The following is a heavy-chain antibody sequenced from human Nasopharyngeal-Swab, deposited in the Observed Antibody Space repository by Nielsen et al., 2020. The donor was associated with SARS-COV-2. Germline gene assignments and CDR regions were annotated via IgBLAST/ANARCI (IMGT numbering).Heavy chain of an antibody. V-gene: IGHV3-21*01. CDR2: ISSSSSYI. Sequence: GESLKISCAASGFTFSSYSMNWVRQAPGKGLEWVSSISSSSSYIYYADSVKGRFTISRDNAKNSLYLQMNSLRAEDTAVYYCARGSSSWYGTYYFDYWGQGTLVTVSS. CDR3: ARGSSSWYGTYYFDY. J-gene: IGHJ4*02. CDR1: GFTFSSYS. D-gene: IGHD6-13*01.